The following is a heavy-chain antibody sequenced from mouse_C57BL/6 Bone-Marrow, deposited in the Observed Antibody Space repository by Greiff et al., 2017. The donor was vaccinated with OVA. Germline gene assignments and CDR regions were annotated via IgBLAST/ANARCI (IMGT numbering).Heavy chain of an antibody. D-gene: IGHD1-1*01. J-gene: IGHJ3*01. CDR3: ARSLYYGGVFAY. CDR1: GFSLSTSGMG. V-gene: IGHV8-12*01. CDR2: IYWDDDK. Sequence: QVTLKESGPGILQSSQTLSLTCSFSGFSLSTSGMGVSWIRQPSGKGLEWLAHIYWDDDKRYNPSLKSRLTISKDTSRNQVFLKITSVDTADTATYYCARSLYYGGVFAYWGQGTLVTVSA.